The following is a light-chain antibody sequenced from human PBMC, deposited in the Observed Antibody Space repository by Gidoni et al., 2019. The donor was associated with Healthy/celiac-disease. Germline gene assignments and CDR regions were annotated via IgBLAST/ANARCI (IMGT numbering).Light chain of an antibody. V-gene: IGKV1-39*01. J-gene: IGKJ4*01. CDR3: QQSYSTHLT. Sequence: DIQMTQSPSSLSASVGDRVTITCRASKSISSYLNWYQQKPGKAPKLLIYAESSLQSGVPSRFSGSGSGTDFTLTISSLQPEDFATYYCQQSYSTHLTFGGGTKVEIK. CDR2: AES. CDR1: KSISSY.